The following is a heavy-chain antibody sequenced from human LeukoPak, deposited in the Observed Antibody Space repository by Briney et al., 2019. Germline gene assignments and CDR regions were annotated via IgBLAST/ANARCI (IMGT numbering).Heavy chain of an antibody. D-gene: IGHD1-26*01. CDR3: AKDNHYKSGSYYVYYFDY. CDR2: ISWNSGSI. V-gene: IGHV3-9*01. Sequence: GRSLRLSCAASGFTFDDYAMHWVRQAPGKGLEWVSGISWNSGSIGYADSVKGRFTISRDNAKNSLYLQMNSLRAEDTALYFCAKDNHYKSGSYYVYYFDYWGQGTLVTVSS. J-gene: IGHJ4*02. CDR1: GFTFDDYA.